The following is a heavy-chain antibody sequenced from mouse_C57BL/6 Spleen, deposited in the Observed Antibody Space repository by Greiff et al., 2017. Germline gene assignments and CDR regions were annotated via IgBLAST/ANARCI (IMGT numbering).Heavy chain of an antibody. J-gene: IGHJ3*01. CDR1: GYAFSSSW. V-gene: IGHV1-82*01. CDR3: ASLKEGFCY. CDR2: IYPGDGDT. Sequence: QVQLKESGPELVKPGASVKISCKASGYAFSSSWMNWVKQRPGKGLEWIGRIYPGDGDTNYNGKFKGKATLTADKSSSTAYMQLSSLTSEDSAVXFCASLKEGFCYRGQGTLVNVFA.